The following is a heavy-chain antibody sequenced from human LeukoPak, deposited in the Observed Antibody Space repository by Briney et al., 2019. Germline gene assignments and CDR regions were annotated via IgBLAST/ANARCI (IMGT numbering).Heavy chain of an antibody. D-gene: IGHD3-22*01. J-gene: IGHJ4*02. Sequence: GGSLRLSCAASGITFSSYGMSWVRQAPGKGLEWVSSISSTGGTTYYADSVKGRFTISRDNSKNTLYLQMNSLRAEDTAVYYCARRYYYDSGGYYYLDYFDYWGQGTLVTVSS. CDR1: GITFSSYG. V-gene: IGHV3-23*01. CDR3: ARRYYYDSGGYYYLDYFDY. CDR2: ISSTGGTT.